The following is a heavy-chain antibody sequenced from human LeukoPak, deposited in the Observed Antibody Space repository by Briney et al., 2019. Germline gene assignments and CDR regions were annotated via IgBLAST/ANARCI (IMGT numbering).Heavy chain of an antibody. CDR1: GYTFTSYG. V-gene: IGHV1-18*01. CDR2: ISAYNGNT. Sequence: ASVKVSCKSSGYTFTSYGISWVRQAPGQGLEWMGWISAYNGNTNYAQKLQGRVTMTTDTSTSTAYMELRRLRSDDTAVYYCATTRPRCSSSIKGGYYFDYWGQGTLVTVSS. D-gene: IGHD6-13*01. J-gene: IGHJ4*02. CDR3: ATTRPRCSSSIKGGYYFDY.